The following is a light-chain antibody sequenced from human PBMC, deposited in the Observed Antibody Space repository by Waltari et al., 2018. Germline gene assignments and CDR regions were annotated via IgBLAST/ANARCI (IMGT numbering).Light chain of an antibody. Sequence: QSALTQPPSASGSPGQSVTISCTGTSSDVGGYDYVSWYQQHPGKAPKLMIYEVNKRTSGRPACFSGSKSGNTASLTVAGLQGEDEADYYCSSYAGSTLMFGGGTKLTVL. CDR2: EVN. J-gene: IGLJ3*02. V-gene: IGLV2-8*01. CDR1: SSDVGGYDY. CDR3: SSYAGSTLM.